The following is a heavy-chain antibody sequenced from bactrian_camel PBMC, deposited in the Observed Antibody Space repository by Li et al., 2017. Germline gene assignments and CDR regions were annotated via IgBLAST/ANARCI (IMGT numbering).Heavy chain of an antibody. J-gene: IGHJ4*01. D-gene: IGHD5*01. CDR1: GWVLSAYC. V-gene: IGHV3S53*01. CDR3: AADGPGTYGHCGTRTNFRR. Sequence: HVQLVESGGGLVQPGGSLRLSCAAPGWVLSAYCMGWFRQPPGQEREGVAAIDDDVSTSYADSVKGRFTVSHDTAKQILYLQMNDLKVEDSGVYYCAADGPGTYGHCGTRTNFRRWGQGTQVTVS. CDR2: IDDDVST.